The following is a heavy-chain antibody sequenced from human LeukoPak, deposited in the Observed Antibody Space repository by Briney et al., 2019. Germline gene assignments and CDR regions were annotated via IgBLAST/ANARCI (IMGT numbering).Heavy chain of an antibody. CDR1: GGSFSGYY. J-gene: IGHJ5*02. V-gene: IGHV4-34*01. D-gene: IGHD5-18*01. CDR2: INHSGST. CDR3: ARGRIQLWNYNWFDP. Sequence: PSEILSLTCAVYGGSFSGYYWSWIRQPPGKGLEWIGEINHSGSTNYNPSLKSRVTISVDTSKNQFSLKLSSVTAADTAVYYCARGRIQLWNYNWFDPWGQGTLVTVSS.